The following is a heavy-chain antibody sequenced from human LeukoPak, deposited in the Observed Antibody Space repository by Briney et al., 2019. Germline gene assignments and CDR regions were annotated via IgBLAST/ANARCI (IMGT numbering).Heavy chain of an antibody. CDR3: ARGGSASIAGEGDDY. Sequence: SVKVSCKASGYTFTSCGISWVRQAPGQGLEWMGWISAYNGNTNYALKLQGRVTMTTDTSTSTAYMELRSLRSDDTAVYYCARGGSASIAGEGDDYWGQGTLVTVSS. V-gene: IGHV1-18*01. CDR1: GYTFTSCG. D-gene: IGHD6-6*01. J-gene: IGHJ4*02. CDR2: ISAYNGNT.